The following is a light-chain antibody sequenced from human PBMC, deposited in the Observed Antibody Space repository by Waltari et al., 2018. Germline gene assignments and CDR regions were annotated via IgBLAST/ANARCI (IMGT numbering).Light chain of an antibody. Sequence: EIVLTQFPGTLSLSPGERATLSCRASETIDNNFLAWYQHKPDQAPSLLIYGASRRATDIPDRFSGGGSGTDFTLTISSLEPDDFALYYCQQYGNSPPWTFGQGTKVEIK. CDR1: ETIDNNF. CDR2: GAS. J-gene: IGKJ1*01. CDR3: QQYGNSPPWT. V-gene: IGKV3-20*01.